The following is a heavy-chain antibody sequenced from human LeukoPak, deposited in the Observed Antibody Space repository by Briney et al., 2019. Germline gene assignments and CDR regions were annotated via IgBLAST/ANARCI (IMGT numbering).Heavy chain of an antibody. CDR3: AREDVGVATDY. V-gene: IGHV3-9*01. CDR2: ISWHSNSI. D-gene: IGHD5-12*01. J-gene: IGHJ4*02. CDR1: GFTFDEYA. Sequence: GGSLRLSCVASGFTFDEYALHWVRQVPGKGLEWVSGISWHSNSIGYAESVKGRFTISRDNAKNSLYLQMNSLRAVDTAVYYCAREDVGVATDYWGQGTLVTVSS.